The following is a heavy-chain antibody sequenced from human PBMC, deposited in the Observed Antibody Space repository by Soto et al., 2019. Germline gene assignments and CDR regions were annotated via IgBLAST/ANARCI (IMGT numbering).Heavy chain of an antibody. J-gene: IGHJ5*02. CDR3: ARDQLEGNWFDP. Sequence: QLQLQESGSGLVRPSQTLSLTCAVSGGSITSVGYSWNWIRQPPGKGLEWIGYIYHSGSTLYNPSLKSRVPISVDKSKNQFSLKLTSVTAADTAVYYCARDQLEGNWFDPWGQGTLVTVSS. D-gene: IGHD1-1*01. CDR1: GGSITSVGYS. CDR2: IYHSGST. V-gene: IGHV4-30-2*01.